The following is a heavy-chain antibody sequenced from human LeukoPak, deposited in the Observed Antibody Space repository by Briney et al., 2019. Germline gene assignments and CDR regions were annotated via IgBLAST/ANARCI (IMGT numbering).Heavy chain of an antibody. CDR1: GYTFTSYY. D-gene: IGHD5-12*01. J-gene: IGHJ5*02. CDR3: ARSKDDVDIVATTPWGWFDP. Sequence: ASVKVSCKASGYTFTSYYMHWVRQAPGQGLEWMGIINPSGGSTSYAQKFQGRVTMTRDMSTSTVYMELRSLRSDDTAVYYCARSKDDVDIVATTPWGWFDPWGQGTLVTVSS. CDR2: INPSGGST. V-gene: IGHV1-46*01.